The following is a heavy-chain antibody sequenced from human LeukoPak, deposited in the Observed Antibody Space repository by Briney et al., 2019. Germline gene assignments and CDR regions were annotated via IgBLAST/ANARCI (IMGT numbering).Heavy chain of an antibody. V-gene: IGHV4-34*01. D-gene: IGHD5-24*01. J-gene: IGHJ5*02. CDR1: GGSFSGYY. Sequence: SEILSLTCAVYGGSFSGYYWSWIRQPPGKGLEWIGEINHSGSTNYNPSLKSRVTISVDTSKNQFSLKLSSVTAADTAVYYCARGGMGNWFDPWGQGTLVTVSS. CDR2: INHSGST. CDR3: ARGGMGNWFDP.